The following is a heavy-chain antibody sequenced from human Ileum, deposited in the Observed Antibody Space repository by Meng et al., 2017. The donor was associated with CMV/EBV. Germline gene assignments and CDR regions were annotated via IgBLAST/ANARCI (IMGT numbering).Heavy chain of an antibody. Sequence: SLKISCAASGFIFDDYAIYWVRLGPGKGLEWVSGITWYSDIIDYADSVKGRFTISRDSAKNTLYLQMNSLRAEDTAVYYCARVSGASWFDPWGQGTLVTVSS. D-gene: IGHD7-27*01. CDR3: ARVSGASWFDP. V-gene: IGHV3-9*01. CDR1: GFIFDDYA. CDR2: ITWYSDII. J-gene: IGHJ5*02.